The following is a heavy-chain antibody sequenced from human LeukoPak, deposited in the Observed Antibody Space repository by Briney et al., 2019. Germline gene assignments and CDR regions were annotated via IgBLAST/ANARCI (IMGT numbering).Heavy chain of an antibody. CDR1: GGSISSGGYS. CDR2: IYHTENT. V-gene: IGHV4-30-2*01. D-gene: IGHD4-17*01. CDR3: ARRVGTTVTTYFDY. J-gene: IGHJ4*02. Sequence: SQTLSLTCAVSGGSISSGGYSWSWIRQPPGKGLECIGYIYHTENTYYNPSLKSRVIISIDRSKNQFSLKLSSVTAADTAVYYCARRVGTTVTTYFDYWGQGTLVPVSS.